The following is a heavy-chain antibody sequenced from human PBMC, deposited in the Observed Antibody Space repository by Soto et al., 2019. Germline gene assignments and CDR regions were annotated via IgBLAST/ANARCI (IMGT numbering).Heavy chain of an antibody. CDR3: TGPATAPSLFAS. V-gene: IGHV3-72*01. CDR2: IRSKATGYTT. Sequence: PGGSLRLSCATSGFTFGDHYMDWVRQAPGKGLEWVGRIRSKATGYTTEYAASVRGRFAISRDDSKNSLYLQMNSPKTEDTAVYYGTGPATAPSLFASWGQGTLVPVTS. CDR1: GFTFGDHY. D-gene: IGHD2-15*01. J-gene: IGHJ5*02.